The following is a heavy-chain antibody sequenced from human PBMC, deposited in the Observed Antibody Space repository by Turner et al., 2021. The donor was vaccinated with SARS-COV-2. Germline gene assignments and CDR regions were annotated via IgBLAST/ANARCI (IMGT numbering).Heavy chain of an antibody. D-gene: IGHD2-2*01. J-gene: IGHJ6*02. CDR2: ISSSSSYI. CDR3: ARDHRPVVVPAAKRAGSYYYGMDV. Sequence: EVQLVESGGGLVKPGGSLRLSCAASGFTFISYSMNWVRQAPGKGLEGVSSISSSSSYIYYADSVKGRFTISRDNAKNSLYLQMNSLRAEDTAVYYCARDHRPVVVPAAKRAGSYYYGMDVWGQGTTVTVSS. V-gene: IGHV3-21*01. CDR1: GFTFISYS.